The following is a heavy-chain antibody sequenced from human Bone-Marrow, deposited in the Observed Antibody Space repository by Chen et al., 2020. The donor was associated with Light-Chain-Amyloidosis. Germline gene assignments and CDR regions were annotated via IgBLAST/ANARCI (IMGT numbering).Heavy chain of an antibody. Sequence: EVLLVESGGEVVQPGGSLRLSCTASGFSFSHYWMHWVRQSPGKGLVSVSRTNSAGTSTTYADSVKGRCSVSRDNIKTTMYLERNSLRVEDTAVYYGVRTTLRYLDYWGQGTLVTVSS. D-gene: IGHD3-9*01. CDR3: VRTTLRYLDY. V-gene: IGHV3-74*01. J-gene: IGHJ4*02. CDR2: TNSAGTST. CDR1: GFSFSHYW.